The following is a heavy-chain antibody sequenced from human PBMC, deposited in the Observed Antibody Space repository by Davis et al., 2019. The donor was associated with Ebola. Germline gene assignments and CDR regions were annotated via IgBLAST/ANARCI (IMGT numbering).Heavy chain of an antibody. D-gene: IGHD6-13*01. V-gene: IGHV3-7*01. J-gene: IGHJ4*02. CDR3: ARDKSVAGGGQKY. Sequence: GESLKISCAASGFTFSSYAMSWVRQAPGKGPEWVANIKEDGSDKYYADSVRGRLTISRDNAKNSLYLQMNSLRVEDTAVYYCARDKSVAGGGQKYWGQGTLVIVSS. CDR1: GFTFSSYA. CDR2: IKEDGSDK.